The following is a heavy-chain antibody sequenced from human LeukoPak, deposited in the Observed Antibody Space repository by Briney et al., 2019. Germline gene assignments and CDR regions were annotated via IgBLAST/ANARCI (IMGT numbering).Heavy chain of an antibody. V-gene: IGHV3-7*01. J-gene: IGHJ4*02. D-gene: IGHD2-21*01. CDR1: GFPFSSYW. CDR2: IKQDGSKK. CDR3: ASLFAGVFDY. Sequence: GGSLRLSCVASGFPFSSYWMTWVRPAPGKGLEWVANIKQDGSKKSYVDSVKGRFTISRDNAKNSLYLQMNSLRAEDTAVYYCASLFAGVFDYWGQGTLVTVSS.